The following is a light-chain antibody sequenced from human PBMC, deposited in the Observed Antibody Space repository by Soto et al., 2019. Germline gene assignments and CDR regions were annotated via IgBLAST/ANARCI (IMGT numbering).Light chain of an antibody. CDR3: QQYKAWPPR. CDR1: QSVSSY. CDR2: VAS. J-gene: IGKJ1*01. V-gene: IGKV3-15*01. Sequence: EMVMTQSPATLTVSPGERVTLSCRASQSVSSYLAWYQQKPGQPPRLLIYVASTSAAGIPARFSGSGSGTEFTLTISSLQSEDFAVYYCQQYKAWPPRFGHGTKVEIK.